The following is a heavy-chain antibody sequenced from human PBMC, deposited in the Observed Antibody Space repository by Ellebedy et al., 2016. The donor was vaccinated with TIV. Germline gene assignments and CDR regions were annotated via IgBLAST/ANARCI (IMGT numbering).Heavy chain of an antibody. CDR1: GGSISSYY. CDR3: ARGARSLWFGELHELYYFDY. J-gene: IGHJ4*02. CDR2: IYYSGST. Sequence: SETLSLXCTVSGGSISSYYWSWIRQPPGKGLEWIGYIYYSGSTNYNPSLKSRVTISVDTSKNQFSLKLSSVTAADTAVYYCARGARSLWFGELHELYYFDYWGQGTLVTVSS. D-gene: IGHD3-10*01. V-gene: IGHV4-59*01.